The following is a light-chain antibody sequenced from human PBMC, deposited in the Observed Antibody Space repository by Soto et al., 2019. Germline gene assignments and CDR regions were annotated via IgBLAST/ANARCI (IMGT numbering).Light chain of an antibody. CDR3: QHYNTSPLA. CDR1: QSIGST. J-gene: IGKJ4*01. Sequence: EFVLKMTPATLSVSPGEGVRLSCSASQSIGSTLDWYRQQPGQAPRLLIYDAYSMESGVPARFSGSGSGTEFTLTISSLQSEDFAIYYCQHYNTSPLAFGGGTKVDI. CDR2: DAY. V-gene: IGKV3-15*01.